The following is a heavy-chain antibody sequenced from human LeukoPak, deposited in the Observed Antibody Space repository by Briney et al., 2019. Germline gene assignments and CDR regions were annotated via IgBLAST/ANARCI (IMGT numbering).Heavy chain of an antibody. D-gene: IGHD4-23*01. CDR2: IASDGSST. J-gene: IGHJ4*02. V-gene: IGHV3-74*01. Sequence: GGSLRLSSAASRFTFSSYWMNWVRQAPGKGLVWVSRIASDGSSTTYADSVKGRFSISRDNAKNTLYLQMNSLRVEDTAVYYCARGRPHGNDYWGQGTLVTVSS. CDR1: RFTFSSYW. CDR3: ARGRPHGNDY.